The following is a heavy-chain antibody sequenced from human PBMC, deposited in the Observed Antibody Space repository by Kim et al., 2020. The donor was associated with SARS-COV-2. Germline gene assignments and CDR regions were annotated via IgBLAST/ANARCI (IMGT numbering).Heavy chain of an antibody. J-gene: IGHJ4*02. CDR3: AKDHTAAAERAYFDY. Sequence: DSVKGRLTISSDNSKNTLYLQMNSLRAEDTAVYYCAKDHTAAAERAYFDYWGQGTLVTVSS. D-gene: IGHD6-13*01. V-gene: IGHV3-23*01.